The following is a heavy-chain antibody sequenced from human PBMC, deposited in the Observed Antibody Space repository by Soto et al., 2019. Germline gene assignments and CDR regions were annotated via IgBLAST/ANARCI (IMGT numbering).Heavy chain of an antibody. Sequence: PSETLSLSCTVSGGSISSNIYYWGWLRQPPGKALEWIGYVYSSGSTNYNPSLKSRVTISVDTSRNQFSLKVNSVTAADTAVYYCARRAVVAVTGSLDNWLDPWGQGILVPSPQ. CDR3: ARRAVVAVTGSLDNWLDP. CDR2: VYSSGST. D-gene: IGHD2-21*01. CDR1: GGSISSNIYY. V-gene: IGHV4-61*05. J-gene: IGHJ5*02.